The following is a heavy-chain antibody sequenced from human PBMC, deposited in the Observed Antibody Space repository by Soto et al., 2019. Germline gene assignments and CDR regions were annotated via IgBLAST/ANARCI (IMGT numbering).Heavy chain of an antibody. CDR3: ARGACSSTSCPIDY. CDR2: INWNGGST. V-gene: IGHV3-20*01. CDR1: GFTFDDYG. Sequence: GGSLRLSCAASGFTFDDYGMSWVSQAPGKGLEWVSGINWNGGSTGYADSVKGRFTISRDNAKNSLYLQMNSLRAEDTALYHCARGACSSTSCPIDYWGQGTLVTVSS. J-gene: IGHJ4*02. D-gene: IGHD2-2*01.